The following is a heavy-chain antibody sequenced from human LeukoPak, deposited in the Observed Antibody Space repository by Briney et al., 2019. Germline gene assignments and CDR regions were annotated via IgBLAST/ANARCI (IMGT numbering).Heavy chain of an antibody. Sequence: GGSLRLSCAASGFTFSSYAMHWVRQAPGKGLEWVAFIRYDGSDKYYADSVKGRFTISRDNSKNTLYLQVNSLRAEDTAVYYCAKDPKVAGTPEGLDYWGQGTLVTVSS. CDR1: GFTFSSYA. J-gene: IGHJ4*02. V-gene: IGHV3-30*02. CDR3: AKDPKVAGTPEGLDY. D-gene: IGHD6-19*01. CDR2: IRYDGSDK.